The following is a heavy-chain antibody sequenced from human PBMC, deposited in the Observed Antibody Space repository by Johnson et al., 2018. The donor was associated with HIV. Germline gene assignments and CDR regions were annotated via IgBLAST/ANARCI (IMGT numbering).Heavy chain of an antibody. Sequence: VQLVESGGGLIQPGGSLRLSCAASGFTVSTNYMGWVRQVPGKGLEGVSGINWNGGSIGYADSVKGRLTISRDNAKKSLYLQMNSLRDEDTALYYCARGRPWGWELRRDAFDIWGQGTMVTVSS. J-gene: IGHJ3*02. D-gene: IGHD3-16*01. CDR2: INWNGGSI. CDR3: ARGRPWGWELRRDAFDI. V-gene: IGHV3-20*04. CDR1: GFTVSTNY.